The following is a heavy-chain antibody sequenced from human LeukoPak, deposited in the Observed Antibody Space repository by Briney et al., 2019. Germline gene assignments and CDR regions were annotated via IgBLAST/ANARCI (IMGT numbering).Heavy chain of an antibody. J-gene: IGHJ4*02. V-gene: IGHV4-31*03. CDR1: GGSISSGGYY. D-gene: IGHD2-15*01. CDR2: IYYSGST. CDR3: ARTVVVVAATPLDYFDY. Sequence: SQTLSLTCTVSGGSISSGGYYWSWIRQHPGKGLEWIGYIYYSGSTYYNPSLKSRVTISVDTSKNQFSLKLSSVTAADTAVYYCARTVVVVAATPLDYFDYRGQGTLVTVSS.